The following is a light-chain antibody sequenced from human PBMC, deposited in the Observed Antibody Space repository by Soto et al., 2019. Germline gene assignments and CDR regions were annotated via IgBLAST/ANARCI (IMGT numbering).Light chain of an antibody. CDR2: SGY. V-gene: IGKV3-11*01. J-gene: IGKJ1*01. CDR1: QGLTSS. CDR3: QQRYSWLRV. Sequence: EIVLTQSPGTLSLSAWERATLSWGASQGLTSSVAWYQHKPGQSPRLVIYSGYKRAPDIPARFSGSGSGTDFTLTISGLEIEDFAIYYCQQRYSWLRVFGQGTKVDIK.